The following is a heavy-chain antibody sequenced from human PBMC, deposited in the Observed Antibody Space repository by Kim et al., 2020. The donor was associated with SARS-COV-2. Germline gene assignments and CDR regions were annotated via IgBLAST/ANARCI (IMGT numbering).Heavy chain of an antibody. D-gene: IGHD3-22*01. CDR2: IDPSDSYT. Sequence: GESLKISCKGSGYSFTSYWISWVRQMPGKGLEWMGRIDPSDSYTNYSPSFQGHVTISADKSISTAYLQWSSLKASDTAMYYCARDYYDSSGYYPEEDYWGQGTLVTVSS. CDR3: ARDYYDSSGYYPEEDY. CDR1: GYSFTSYW. V-gene: IGHV5-10-1*01. J-gene: IGHJ4*02.